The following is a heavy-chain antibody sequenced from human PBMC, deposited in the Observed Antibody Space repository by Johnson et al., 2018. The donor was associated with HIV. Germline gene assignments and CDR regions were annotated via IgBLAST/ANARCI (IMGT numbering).Heavy chain of an antibody. Sequence: VQLVESGGGVVQPGGSLRLSCAASGFTFNSYGMHWVRQAPGKGLEWVAFIRYDGTNKYYADSVKGRFTISRDNSKNTLYLQMNSLRAEDTAVYYCAKDERQMGGWSHAFDIWGQGTMVTVSS. CDR2: IRYDGTNK. J-gene: IGHJ3*02. CDR1: GFTFNSYG. D-gene: IGHD3-16*01. CDR3: AKDERQMGGWSHAFDI. V-gene: IGHV3-30*02.